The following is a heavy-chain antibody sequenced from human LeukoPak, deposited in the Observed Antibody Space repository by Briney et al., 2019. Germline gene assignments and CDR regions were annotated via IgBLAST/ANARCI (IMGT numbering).Heavy chain of an antibody. D-gene: IGHD3-10*01. J-gene: IGHJ4*02. Sequence: GGSLRLSCAASGFTFSSYAMSWVRQAPGKGLEWVSAISGSGGSTYYADSVKGRFTISRDNSKNTLYLQMNSLRAEDTAVYYCARLYYSSSGTYYHFDFWGQGTLVTVSS. V-gene: IGHV3-23*01. CDR2: ISGSGGST. CDR3: ARLYYSSSGTYYHFDF. CDR1: GFTFSSYA.